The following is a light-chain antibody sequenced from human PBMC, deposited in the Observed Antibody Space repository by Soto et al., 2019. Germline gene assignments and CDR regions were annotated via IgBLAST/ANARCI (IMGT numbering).Light chain of an antibody. V-gene: IGLV2-11*01. CDR3: CSYTGSSHVL. Sequence: QSVLTQPRSVSGAPGQSVTISCTGTSSDVGASNSVSWYQQHPGEVPKVMIYDVSQRPAGVPDRFSGSKSGNTASLTISGLQAEDEADYYCCSYTGSSHVLFGGGTKVTVL. CDR1: SSDVGASNS. CDR2: DVS. J-gene: IGLJ2*01.